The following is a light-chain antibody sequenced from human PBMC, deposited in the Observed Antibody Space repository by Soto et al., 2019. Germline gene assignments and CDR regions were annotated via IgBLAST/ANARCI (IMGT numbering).Light chain of an antibody. J-gene: IGKJ2*01. V-gene: IGKV1-5*01. CDR1: ENIRNW. Sequence: DVPVTKWPSNLTASVGASVTITCRASENIRNWLAWYQQKPGKAPNPLIYDASSLKSGVPARFSGSGSGTEFTLTITSLQPDDFATYYCPQYNSYSYPFGQGTSLE. CDR3: PQYNSYSYP. CDR2: DAS.